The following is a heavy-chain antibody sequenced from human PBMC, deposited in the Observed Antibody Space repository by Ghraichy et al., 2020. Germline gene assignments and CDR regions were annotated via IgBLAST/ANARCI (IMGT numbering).Heavy chain of an antibody. D-gene: IGHD3-10*01. CDR2: ISAYNGNT. J-gene: IGHJ3*02. CDR3: ARGVLLWFGERWDAFDI. V-gene: IGHV1-18*01. CDR1: GYTFTSYG. Sequence: ASVKVSCKASGYTFTSYGISWVRQAPGQGLEWMGWISAYNGNTNYAQKLQGRVTMTTDTSTSTAYMELRSLRSDDTAMYYCARGVLLWFGERWDAFDIWGQGTMVTVSS.